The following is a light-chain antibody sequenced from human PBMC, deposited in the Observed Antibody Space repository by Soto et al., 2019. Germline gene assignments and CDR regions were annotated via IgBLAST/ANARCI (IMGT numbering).Light chain of an antibody. V-gene: IGLV1-40*01. CDR3: QSYDSSLSGFVV. CDR2: GNT. CDR1: SSNIGTTYD. Sequence: QSVLTQPPSVSGAPGQRVTISCTGSSSNIGTTYDVHWYQKLPGAAPKLLIYGNTDRPSGVPDRFSGSKSGTSASLAITGLQAEDEADYYCQSYDSSLSGFVVFGGGTKLTVL. J-gene: IGLJ2*01.